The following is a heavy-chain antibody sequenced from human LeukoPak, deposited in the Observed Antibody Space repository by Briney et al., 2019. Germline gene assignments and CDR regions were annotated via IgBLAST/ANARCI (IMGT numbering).Heavy chain of an antibody. D-gene: IGHD3-16*01. CDR2: IYTSGST. CDR3: ARADITYSVDY. CDR1: GGSISSYY. Sequence: SETLSLTCTVSGGSISSYYWSWIRQPPGKGLEWIGYIYTSGSTNYNPSLKSRVTISADTSKNQFSLKLSSVTAADTAVYYCARADITYSVDYWGQGTLVTVSS. J-gene: IGHJ4*02. V-gene: IGHV4-4*09.